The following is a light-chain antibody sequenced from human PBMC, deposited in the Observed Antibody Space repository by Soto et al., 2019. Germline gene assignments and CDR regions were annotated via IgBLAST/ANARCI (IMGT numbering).Light chain of an antibody. J-gene: IGKJ4*01. CDR1: QSVSRN. V-gene: IGKV3-15*01. Sequence: EIVMSQSPATLSVSPGERATLSCRASQSVSRNLAWYQQKPGQAPRLLIYGASTRATGIPARFSGSGSGTEFTLTISSLQSEDFAVYYCQLYNNWPPLTFGGGTKLEIK. CDR2: GAS. CDR3: QLYNNWPPLT.